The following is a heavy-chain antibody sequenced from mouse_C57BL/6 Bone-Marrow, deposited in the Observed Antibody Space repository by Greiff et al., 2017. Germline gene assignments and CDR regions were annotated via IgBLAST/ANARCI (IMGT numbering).Heavy chain of an antibody. J-gene: IGHJ2*01. CDR1: GYTFTNYW. D-gene: IGHD2-1*01. Sequence: QVQLKESGAELVRPGTSVKMSCKASGYTFTNYWIGWAKQRPGHGLEWIGDIYPGGGYTNYNEKFKGKATLTADKSSSTAYMQFSSLTSEDSAIYYCAYGNSFFDYWGQGTTLTVSS. V-gene: IGHV1-63*01. CDR3: AYGNSFFDY. CDR2: IYPGGGYT.